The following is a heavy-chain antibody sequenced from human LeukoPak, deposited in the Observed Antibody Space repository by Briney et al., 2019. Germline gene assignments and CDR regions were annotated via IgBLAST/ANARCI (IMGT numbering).Heavy chain of an antibody. J-gene: IGHJ4*02. V-gene: IGHV4-39*07. CDR1: GGSISSSSYY. CDR3: ARGRRSDRIDY. CDR2: IYYSGST. Sequence: SETLSLTCTVSGGSISSSSYYWGWIRQPPGKGLEWIGSIYYSGSTYYNPSLKSRVTISVDTSKNQFSLKLSSVTAADTAVYYCARGRRSDRIDYWGQGTLVTVSS. D-gene: IGHD2-15*01.